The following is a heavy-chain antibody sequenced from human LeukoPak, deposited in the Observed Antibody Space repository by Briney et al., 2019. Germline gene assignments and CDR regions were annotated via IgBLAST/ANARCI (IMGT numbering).Heavy chain of an antibody. D-gene: IGHD6-19*01. CDR1: GFTFSSYA. V-gene: IGHV3-30*04. CDR2: TSYDGRNK. CDR3: TVPYVSDWYDAFDI. Sequence: GGSLRLSYAASGFTFSSYAMHWVRQAPGKGLEWVAVTSYDGRNKDYADSVKGRFNISRDNSKNTLFLQMNSLTTEDTAVYYCTVPYVSDWYDAFDIWGQGTMVTVSS. J-gene: IGHJ3*02.